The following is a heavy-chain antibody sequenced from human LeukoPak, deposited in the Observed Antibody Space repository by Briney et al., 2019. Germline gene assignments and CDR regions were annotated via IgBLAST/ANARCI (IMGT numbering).Heavy chain of an antibody. CDR1: GFTFSSYA. D-gene: IGHD6-13*01. CDR3: AKDRGFIAAAGSDDY. Sequence: GGSLRLSCAASGFTFSSYAMSWVHQAPGKGLEWVSAISGSGGSTYYADSVKGRFTISRDNSKNTLYLQMNSLRAEDTAVYYCAKDRGFIAAAGSDDYWGQGTLVTVSS. J-gene: IGHJ4*02. V-gene: IGHV3-23*01. CDR2: ISGSGGST.